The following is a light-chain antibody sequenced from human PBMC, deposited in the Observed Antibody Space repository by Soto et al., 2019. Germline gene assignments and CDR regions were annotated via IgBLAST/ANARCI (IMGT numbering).Light chain of an antibody. V-gene: IGKV3-15*01. Sequence: EIVMTQSPVTLSVSPGERATLSCRASQSVRSNLAWYQQIPGQAPRLLIYGASTRATGVPARFSGSGSATQFTLTISSLQSEDFGFYYCQQYHQWPVAFGGGTKVDIK. CDR2: GAS. CDR1: QSVRSN. J-gene: IGKJ4*01. CDR3: QQYHQWPVA.